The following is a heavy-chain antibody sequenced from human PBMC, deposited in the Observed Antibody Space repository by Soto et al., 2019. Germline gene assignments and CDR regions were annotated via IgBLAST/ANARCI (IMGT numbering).Heavy chain of an antibody. D-gene: IGHD3-9*01. CDR1: GYTFTSYD. CDR3: ARGYYDILTGYYAFDY. J-gene: IGHJ4*02. CDR2: MNPNSGNT. Sequence: ASVTVSCKASGYTFTSYDINWVRQATGQGLEWMGWMNPNSGNTGYAQKFQGRVTMTRNTSISTAYMELSSLRSEDTAVYYCARGYYDILTGYYAFDYWGQGTLVTVSS. V-gene: IGHV1-8*01.